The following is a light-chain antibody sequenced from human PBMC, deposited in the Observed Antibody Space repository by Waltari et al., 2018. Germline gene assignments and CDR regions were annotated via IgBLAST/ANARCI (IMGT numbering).Light chain of an antibody. V-gene: IGLV1-44*01. J-gene: IGLJ1*01. CDR1: SSSIGSNP. Sequence: QSVLTQPPSASGTPGQTVSISCSGSSSSIGSNPVSWYQVLPGAAPRLLIHTDSQRPSGVPDRFYAYRAGTSSSLAISGLQFEDAAEYYCAAWVDSLYGCFFGTGTRVTVL. CDR2: TDS. CDR3: AAWVDSLYGCF.